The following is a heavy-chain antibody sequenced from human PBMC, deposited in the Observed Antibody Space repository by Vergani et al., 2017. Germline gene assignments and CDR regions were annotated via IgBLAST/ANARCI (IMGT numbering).Heavy chain of an antibody. CDR1: GFTFNDYK. Sequence: EVQLVESGGGLVKPGGSLRLSCAASGFTFNDYKMNWVRQAPGKGLEWVSSITGDGNSVYYAVTVKGRFTISRDNAKNSLNLQMNSLRAEDTAVYYCVRDESCSTNYCYSYWGQGTLVTVSS. V-gene: IGHV3-21*01. D-gene: IGHD2-15*01. CDR2: ITGDGNSV. CDR3: VRDESCSTNYCYSY. J-gene: IGHJ4*02.